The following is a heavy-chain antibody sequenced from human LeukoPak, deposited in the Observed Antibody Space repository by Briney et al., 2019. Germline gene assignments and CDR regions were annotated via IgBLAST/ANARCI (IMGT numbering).Heavy chain of an antibody. J-gene: IGHJ6*03. CDR2: INPNSGGT. CDR3: ARDPRYYDSSGYPSYYYYYYMDV. V-gene: IGHV1-2*02. Sequence: ASVKVSCKASGHTFTGYYMHWVRQAPGQGLEWMGWINPNSGGTNYAQNFQGRVTMTRDTSISTAYMELSRLRSDDTAVYYCARDPRYYDSSGYPSYYYYYYMDVWGKGTTVTVSS. D-gene: IGHD3-22*01. CDR1: GHTFTGYY.